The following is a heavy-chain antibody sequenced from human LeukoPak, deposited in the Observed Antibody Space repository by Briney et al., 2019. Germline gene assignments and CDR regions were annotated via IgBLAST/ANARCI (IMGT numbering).Heavy chain of an antibody. V-gene: IGHV3-74*01. J-gene: IGHJ4*02. Sequence: GGSLRLSCAASGFTFSTYWKHWVRQAPGKGLVWVSRINSDGSSTNYADSVKGRFTISRDNAKNTLYLQMNSLRAEDTAVYYCARVPSTTLFDYWGQGTLVTVSS. CDR1: GFTFSTYW. CDR2: INSDGSST. D-gene: IGHD1-14*01. CDR3: ARVPSTTLFDY.